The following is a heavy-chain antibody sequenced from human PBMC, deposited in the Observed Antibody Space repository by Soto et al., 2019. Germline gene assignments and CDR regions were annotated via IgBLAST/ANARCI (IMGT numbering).Heavy chain of an antibody. CDR1: GYTFTGYY. V-gene: IGHV1-2*02. Sequence: ASVKVSCKASGYTFTGYYMHWVRQAPGQGLEWMGWINPNSGGTNYAQKFQGRVTMTRDTSISTAYMELSRLRSDDTAVYYCARAPNPYRSSSGWFDPWGQGTLVTVSS. D-gene: IGHD6-6*01. J-gene: IGHJ5*02. CDR3: ARAPNPYRSSSGWFDP. CDR2: INPNSGGT.